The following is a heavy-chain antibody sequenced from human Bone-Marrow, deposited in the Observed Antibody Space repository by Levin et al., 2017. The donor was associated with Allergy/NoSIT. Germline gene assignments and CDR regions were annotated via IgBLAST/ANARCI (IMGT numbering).Heavy chain of an antibody. D-gene: IGHD2/OR15-2a*01. CDR1: GSTFSNYL. J-gene: IGHJ4*02. Sequence: GGSLRLSCKTSGSTFSNYLINWVRQAPGQGLEWMGWITGYNGNIDYAPKFQGRVTMTIDTSTTTAYMELRGLRSDDTAIYYCARGGRWPEYYFEYWGQGTLVTVSS. CDR3: ARGGRWPEYYFEY. CDR2: ITGYNGNI. V-gene: IGHV1-18*01.